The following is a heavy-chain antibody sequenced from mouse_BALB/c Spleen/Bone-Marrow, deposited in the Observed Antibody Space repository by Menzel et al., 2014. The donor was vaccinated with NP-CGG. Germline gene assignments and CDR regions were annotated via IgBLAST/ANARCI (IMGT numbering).Heavy chain of an antibody. CDR3: ARHGNLRNYYAMDY. CDR2: IFPGSGNT. V-gene: IGHV1-66*01. D-gene: IGHD2-1*01. Sequence: VQLVESGPELVKPGASVKISCKASGYSFTSYYIHWVKQRPGQGLEWIGWIFPGSGNTKYNEKFKGKATLTADTSSSTAYMQLSSLTSEDSAVYFRARHGNLRNYYAMDYWGQGTSVTVSS. J-gene: IGHJ4*01. CDR1: GYSFTSYY.